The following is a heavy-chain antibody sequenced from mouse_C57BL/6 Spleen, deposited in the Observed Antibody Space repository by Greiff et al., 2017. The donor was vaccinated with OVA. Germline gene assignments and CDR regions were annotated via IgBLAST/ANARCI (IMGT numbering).Heavy chain of an antibody. D-gene: IGHD1-1*01. CDR1: GFSFNTYA. CDR3: VRHLVVGSGFDV. CDR2: IRSKSNNYAT. V-gene: IGHV10-1*01. J-gene: IGHJ1*03. Sequence: EVQLVESGGGLVQPKGSLKLSCAASGFSFNTYAMNWVRQAPGKGLEWVARIRSKSNNYATYYADSVKDRFTISRDDSESMLYLQMNNLKTEDTAMYYCVRHLVVGSGFDVWGTGTTVTVSS.